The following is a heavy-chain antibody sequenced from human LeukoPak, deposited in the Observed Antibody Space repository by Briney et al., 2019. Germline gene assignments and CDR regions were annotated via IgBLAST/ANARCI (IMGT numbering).Heavy chain of an antibody. D-gene: IGHD3-3*01. J-gene: IGHJ4*02. CDR1: GFTFSSYS. Sequence: PGGSLRLSCAASGFTFSSYSMNWVRQAPGKGLEWVSYISSSSSTIYYADSVKGRFTISRDNAKNSLYLQMNSLRAEDTAVYYCARDSTGSLYYEFWSGYYTRFDYWGQGTLVTVSS. CDR3: ARDSTGSLYYEFWSGYYTRFDY. V-gene: IGHV3-48*01. CDR2: ISSSSSTI.